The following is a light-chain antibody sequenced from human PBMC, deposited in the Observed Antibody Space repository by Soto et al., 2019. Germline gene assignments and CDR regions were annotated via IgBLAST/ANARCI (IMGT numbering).Light chain of an antibody. Sequence: QSVLTQPPSVSAAPGQKVTISCSGSSSNIGNNYVSWYQQLPGTAPRLLIYDNDKRPSGIPDRFSGSKSGTSATLGITGLQTGDEADYYCATWDSSLSGGVFGAGTKLTVL. J-gene: IGLJ2*01. V-gene: IGLV1-51*01. CDR3: ATWDSSLSGGV. CDR1: SSNIGNNY. CDR2: DND.